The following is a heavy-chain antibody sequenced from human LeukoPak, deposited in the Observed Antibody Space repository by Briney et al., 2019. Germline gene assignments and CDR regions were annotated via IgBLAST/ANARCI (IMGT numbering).Heavy chain of an antibody. V-gene: IGHV4-61*02. Sequence: SETLSLTCTVSGNSISSGDNYWSWIRQPAGKGLEWIGRIYTSGSTNYNPSLKSRVTISADTSKNQFSLNVSSVTAADTAVYYCARATSSYFYYMDVWGKGTTVTISS. J-gene: IGHJ6*03. CDR3: ARATSSYFYYMDV. CDR2: IYTSGST. D-gene: IGHD5-12*01. CDR1: GNSISSGDNY.